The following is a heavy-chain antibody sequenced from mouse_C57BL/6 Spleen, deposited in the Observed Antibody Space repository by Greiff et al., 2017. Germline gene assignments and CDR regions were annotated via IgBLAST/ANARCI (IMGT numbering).Heavy chain of an antibody. Sequence: EVQLQQSGPELVKPGASVKISCKASGYSFTDYNMNWVKQSNGKSLEWIGVINPNYGTTSYNQKFKGKATLTVDQSSSTAYMQLNSLTSEDSAVYYCARGQGVSSYVGSCSFDVWGAGTTVTVSS. J-gene: IGHJ1*01. CDR1: GYSFTDYN. D-gene: IGHD1-1*01. CDR2: INPNYGTT. CDR3: ARGQGVSSYVGSCSFDV. V-gene: IGHV1-39*01.